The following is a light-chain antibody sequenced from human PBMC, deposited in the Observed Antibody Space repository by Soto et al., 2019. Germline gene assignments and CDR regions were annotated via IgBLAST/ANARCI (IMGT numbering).Light chain of an antibody. Sequence: SVLTQPRSVSGSPGQSVNISCTRTSSDVGGYNYVSWYQQHPGKAPKLMIYDVSKRPSGVPDRFSGSKSGNTASLTISGLQAEDEADYYCCSYAGSYTLVFGTGTKVTGL. V-gene: IGLV2-11*01. CDR3: CSYAGSYTLV. CDR2: DVS. CDR1: SSDVGGYNY. J-gene: IGLJ1*01.